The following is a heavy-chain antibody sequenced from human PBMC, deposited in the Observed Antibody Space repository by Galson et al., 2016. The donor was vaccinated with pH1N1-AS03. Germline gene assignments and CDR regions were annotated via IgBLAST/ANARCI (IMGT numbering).Heavy chain of an antibody. CDR3: GRHTFSYDTTDTTTWMRFDY. CDR2: TSPDDSQT. D-gene: IGHD3-22*01. V-gene: IGHV5-51*01. Sequence: IGWVRQMPGKGLEWMGATSPDDSQTKYSPSFEGQVTISVDKSITTAFLQWNSLKASDTALYYCGRHTFSYDTTDTTTWMRFDYWGQGSLVIVSS. J-gene: IGHJ4*02.